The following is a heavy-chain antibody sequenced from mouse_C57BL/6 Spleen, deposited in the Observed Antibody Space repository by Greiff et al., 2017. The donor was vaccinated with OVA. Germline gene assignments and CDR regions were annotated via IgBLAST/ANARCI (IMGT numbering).Heavy chain of an antibody. Sequence: QVQLKESGAELVRPGASVTLSCKASGYTFTDYDMNWVKQTPVPGLEWIGAIDPETGGIAYNQTFKGKAILTADKSSSTAYMERRSLTSEDSAFYYCTREYDGAWFAYWGQGTLVTVAA. CDR3: TREYDGAWFAY. V-gene: IGHV1-15*01. J-gene: IGHJ3*01. D-gene: IGHD2-14*01. CDR1: GYTFTDYD. CDR2: IDPETGGI.